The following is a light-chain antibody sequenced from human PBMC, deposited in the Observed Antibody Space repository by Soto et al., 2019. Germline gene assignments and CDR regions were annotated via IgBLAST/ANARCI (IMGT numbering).Light chain of an antibody. Sequence: QSVLTQPASVSGSPGQSITISCTGINSDVGGYNYVSWYQQYPGKAPKLMIYEVSKWPSGVSNRFSGSKSGNTASLTISGLQAEDEADYYCNSYTTSSTLVFGTGTKVTVL. CDR3: NSYTTSSTLV. CDR1: NSDVGGYNY. CDR2: EVS. J-gene: IGLJ1*01. V-gene: IGLV2-14*01.